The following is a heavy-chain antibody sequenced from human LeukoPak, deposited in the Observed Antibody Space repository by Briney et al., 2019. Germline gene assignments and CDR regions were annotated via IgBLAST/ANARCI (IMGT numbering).Heavy chain of an antibody. D-gene: IGHD7-27*01. CDR2: VYYSGST. Sequence: SETLSLTCTVSGGSISNYYWSWIRQPPGKGLEWIGYVYYSGSTNYNPSLKSRVTISVDTSKNQFSLKLSSVTAADTAVYYCAKTNWLDDAFDIWGQGTMVTVSS. V-gene: IGHV4-59*08. CDR1: GGSISNYY. J-gene: IGHJ3*02. CDR3: AKTNWLDDAFDI.